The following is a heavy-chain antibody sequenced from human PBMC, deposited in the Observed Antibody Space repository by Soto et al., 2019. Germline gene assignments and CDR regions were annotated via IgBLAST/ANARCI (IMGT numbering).Heavy chain of an antibody. J-gene: IGHJ3*01. CDR1: GFIFSDYY. CDR3: ARDDQEWLSEGGHAFDV. Sequence: QVQLVESGGGLVKPGGFLRLSCAASGFIFSDYYMTWIRQAPGKGLELVSYISSSGSTIYYTDSVKGRFTISRDNAKNSLYLQMNSLRAEDTAVYYCARDDQEWLSEGGHAFDVWGQGTLVTVSS. V-gene: IGHV3-11*01. CDR2: ISSSGSTI. D-gene: IGHD5-12*01.